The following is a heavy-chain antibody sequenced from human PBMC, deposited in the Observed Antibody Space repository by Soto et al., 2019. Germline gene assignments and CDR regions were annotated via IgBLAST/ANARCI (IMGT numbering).Heavy chain of an antibody. CDR2: IYHSGST. Sequence: SETLSLTCAVSGGSISSSNWWSWVRQPPGKGLEWIGEIYHSGSTNYNPSLKSRVTISVDKSKNQFSLYLQMNSLKTEDTAVYFCTTLMDGGPDYWGQGTLVTVSS. D-gene: IGHD2-15*01. CDR3: TTLMDGGPDY. J-gene: IGHJ4*02. V-gene: IGHV4-4*02. CDR1: GGSISSSNW.